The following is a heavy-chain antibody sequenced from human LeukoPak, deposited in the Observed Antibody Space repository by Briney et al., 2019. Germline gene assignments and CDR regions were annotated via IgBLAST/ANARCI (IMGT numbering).Heavy chain of an antibody. D-gene: IGHD3-10*01. V-gene: IGHV4-34*01. J-gene: IGHJ4*02. Sequence: SETLSLTCAVYGGSFSGYYWSWIRQPPGKGLEWIGEINHSGSTNYNPSLKSRVTISVDTSKNQFSLKLSSVTAADTAVYYCARLFLYYYGSGSPSLYDYWGQGTLVTVSS. CDR3: ARLFLYYYGSGSPSLYDY. CDR1: GGSFSGYY. CDR2: INHSGST.